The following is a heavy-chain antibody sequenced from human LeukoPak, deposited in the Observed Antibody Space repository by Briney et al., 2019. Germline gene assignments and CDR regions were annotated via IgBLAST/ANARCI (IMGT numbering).Heavy chain of an antibody. Sequence: PGGSLRLSCAASGFTFSSYAMSWVRQAPGKGLEWVSAISGSGGSTYYADFVKGRFTISRDNSKNTLYLQMNSLRAEDTAVYYCARRGNYYYYMDVWGKGTTVTISS. D-gene: IGHD3-16*01. CDR3: ARRGNYYYYMDV. V-gene: IGHV3-23*01. J-gene: IGHJ6*03. CDR2: ISGSGGST. CDR1: GFTFSSYA.